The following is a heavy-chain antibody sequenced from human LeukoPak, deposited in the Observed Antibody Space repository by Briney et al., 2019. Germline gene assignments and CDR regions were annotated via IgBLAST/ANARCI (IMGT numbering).Heavy chain of an antibody. Sequence: GASVKVSCKASGYTFTSYGISWVRQAPGQGLEWMGWISAYNGNTNYAQKLQGRVTMTTDTSTSTAYMALRSLRSDDTAVYYCAREAAVAGTFFWIPSFDYWGQGTLVTVSS. CDR3: AREAAVAGTFFWIPSFDY. V-gene: IGHV1-18*01. CDR2: ISAYNGNT. J-gene: IGHJ4*02. CDR1: GYTFTSYG. D-gene: IGHD6-19*01.